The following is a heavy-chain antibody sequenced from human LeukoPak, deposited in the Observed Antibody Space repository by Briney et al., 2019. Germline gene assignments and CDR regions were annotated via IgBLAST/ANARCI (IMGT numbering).Heavy chain of an antibody. D-gene: IGHD5-12*01. Sequence: PGGSRRLSCAASGFTFADYGRAWVRQRPGKGLEWVAGINFNGGDTGYADSVRGRFIISRDNARNSLYLQMNSLRADDTALYYCARGGRDIVATMRFWGQGTLVTVSS. CDR1: GFTFADYG. CDR2: INFNGGDT. CDR3: ARGGRDIVATMRF. V-gene: IGHV3-20*04. J-gene: IGHJ4*02.